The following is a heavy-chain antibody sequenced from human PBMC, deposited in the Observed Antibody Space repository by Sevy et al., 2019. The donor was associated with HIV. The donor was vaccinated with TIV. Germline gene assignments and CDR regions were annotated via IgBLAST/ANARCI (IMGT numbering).Heavy chain of an antibody. CDR3: ARGAAAGTFDY. CDR1: GFTFSSYW. D-gene: IGHD6-13*01. V-gene: IGHV3-74*01. J-gene: IGHJ4*02. Sequence: GGSLRLSCAASGFTFSSYWMHWVRQAPGKGLVWGSRVNSDGSSTSYADSVKGRFTISRDNAKNTLYLQMNSLRAEDTAVYCCARGAAAGTFDYWGQGTLVTVSS. CDR2: VNSDGSST.